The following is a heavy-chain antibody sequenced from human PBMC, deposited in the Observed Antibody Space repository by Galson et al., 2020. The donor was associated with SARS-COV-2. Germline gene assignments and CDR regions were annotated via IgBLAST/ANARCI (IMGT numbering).Heavy chain of an antibody. CDR1: GYTFTSYG. D-gene: IGHD2-15*01. Sequence: ASVKVSCKASGYTFTSYGISWVRQAPGKGLEWMGWISAYNGNTNYAQKPQGRVNMTTDTSTSTAYMELRSLRADDTAVYYCARAIALGVLAARTRTGCEAWGQGSLVTVSS. V-gene: IGHV1-18*04. CDR2: ISAYNGNT. J-gene: IGHJ4*02. CDR3: ARAIALGVLAARTRTGCEA.